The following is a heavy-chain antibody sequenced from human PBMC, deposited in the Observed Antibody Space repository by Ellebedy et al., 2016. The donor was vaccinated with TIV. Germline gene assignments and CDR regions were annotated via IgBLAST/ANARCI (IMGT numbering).Heavy chain of an antibody. CDR1: GFTFSSYA. D-gene: IGHD5-18*01. CDR2: ISYDGSNK. V-gene: IGHV3-30-3*01. J-gene: IGHJ4*02. Sequence: GESLKISCAASGFTFSSYAMHWVRQAPGKGLEWVAVISYDGSNKYYADSVKGRFTISRDNSKNTLYLQMNSLRAEDTAVYYCARDRRGTAMVRNFDYWGQGTLVTVSS. CDR3: ARDRRGTAMVRNFDY.